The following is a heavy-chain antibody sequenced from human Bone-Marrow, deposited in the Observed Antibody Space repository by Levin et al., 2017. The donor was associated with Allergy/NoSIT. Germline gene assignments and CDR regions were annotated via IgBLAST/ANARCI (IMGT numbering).Heavy chain of an antibody. CDR3: ARHHSQSRELTRWFDP. Sequence: SQTLSLTCTVSGGSISSSSYYWGWIRQPPGKGLEWIGSIYYSGSTYYNPSLKSRVTISVDTSKNQFSLKLSSVTAADTAVYYCARHHSQSRELTRWFDPWGQGTLVTVSS. J-gene: IGHJ5*02. D-gene: IGHD1-14*01. V-gene: IGHV4-39*01. CDR2: IYYSGST. CDR1: GGSISSSSYY.